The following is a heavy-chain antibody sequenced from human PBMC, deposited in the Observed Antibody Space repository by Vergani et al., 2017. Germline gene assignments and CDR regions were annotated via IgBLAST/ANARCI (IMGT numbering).Heavy chain of an antibody. V-gene: IGHV2-5*02. CDR3: APLIGVDWFDP. D-gene: IGHD3-10*01. CDR1: GFSLSTSGVG. CDR2: IYWDDDK. J-gene: IGHJ5*02. Sequence: QITLKESGPTLVKPTQTLTLTCTFSGFSLSTSGVGVGWIRQPPGKALEWLALIYWDDDKRYSPSLKSRLTITKDTSKSQVVLTMTNMDPVDTATYYCAPLIGVDWFDPWGQGTLVTVAS.